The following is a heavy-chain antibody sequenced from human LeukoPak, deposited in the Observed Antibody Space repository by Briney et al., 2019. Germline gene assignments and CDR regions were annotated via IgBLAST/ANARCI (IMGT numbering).Heavy chain of an antibody. J-gene: IGHJ4*02. CDR1: GYTFNTYG. V-gene: IGHV1-18*01. CDR3: VRDRERGFDH. D-gene: IGHD5-24*01. CDR2: IGTENAYT. Sequence: ASVKVSCKASGYTFNTYGISWVRQAPGQGLEWMGWIGTENAYTIYAEKFQGRVTLTTDTSTTTVHMELRSLRSDDTAVYYCVRDRERGFDHWGQGSLVTVSS.